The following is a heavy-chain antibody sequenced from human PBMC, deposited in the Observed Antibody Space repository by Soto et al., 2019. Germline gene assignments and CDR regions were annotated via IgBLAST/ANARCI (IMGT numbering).Heavy chain of an antibody. Sequence: EVQLLESGGGLVQPGGSLRLSCAASGFTFSSYAMHWVRQAPGKGLEWVSAISGSGGSTYYADSVKGRFTISRDNAKNTLYLQLNRLRAEDTAVYYCANAGVFEWFPLYDGMDVWGDGTTVTV. D-gene: IGHD3-3*01. CDR2: ISGSGGST. CDR1: GFTFSSYA. CDR3: ANAGVFEWFPLYDGMDV. J-gene: IGHJ6*02. V-gene: IGHV3-23*01.